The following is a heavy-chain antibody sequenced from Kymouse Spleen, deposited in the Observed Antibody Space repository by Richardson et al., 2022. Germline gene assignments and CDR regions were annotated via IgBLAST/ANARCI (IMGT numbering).Heavy chain of an antibody. CDR3: ARADSSSWYFDY. CDR2: IGTAGDT. D-gene: IGHD6-13*01. V-gene: IGHV3-13*01. CDR1: GFTFSSYD. Sequence: EVQLVESGGGLVQPGGSLRLSCAASGFTFSSYDMHWVRQATGKGLEWVSAIGTAGDTYYPGSVKGRFTISRENAKNSLYLQMNSLRAGDTAVYYCARADSSSWYFDYWGQGTLVTVSS. J-gene: IGHJ4*02.